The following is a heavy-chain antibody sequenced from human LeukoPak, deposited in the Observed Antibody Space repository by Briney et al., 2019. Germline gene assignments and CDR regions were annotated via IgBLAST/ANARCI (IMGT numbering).Heavy chain of an antibody. CDR3: ARVEVPRDINDWYFDL. Sequence: SETLPLTCTVSGYSIAHGFFWAWIRPPPGGGLEWIGSLYHSGTTYYNTSLKSRISTSVDTSKNHFSLKLRLVTAADTAVYYCARVEVPRDINDWYFDLWGRGTLVTVSS. CDR1: GYSIAHGFF. D-gene: IGHD2-15*01. J-gene: IGHJ2*01. CDR2: LYHSGTT. V-gene: IGHV4-38-2*02.